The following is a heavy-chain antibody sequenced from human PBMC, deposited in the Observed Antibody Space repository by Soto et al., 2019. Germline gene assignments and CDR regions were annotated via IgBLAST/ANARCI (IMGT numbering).Heavy chain of an antibody. D-gene: IGHD6-13*01. J-gene: IGHJ4*02. CDR3: ARDSRIWPTEDY. CDR2: ISSSSDYI. Sequence: PGGSLRLSCAASGFTFSTYGMNWVRQAPGKGLEWVSSISSSSDYIYYADSVRGRFTISRDNAKNSLFLQMNSLRAEDTAVYHCARDSRIWPTEDYWGQGTLVTVSS. CDR1: GFTFSTYG. V-gene: IGHV3-21*01.